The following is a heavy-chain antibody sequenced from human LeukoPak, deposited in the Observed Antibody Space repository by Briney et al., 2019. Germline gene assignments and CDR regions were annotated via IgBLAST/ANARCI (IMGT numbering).Heavy chain of an antibody. J-gene: IGHJ6*03. CDR2: IIPIFGTA. D-gene: IGHD1-1*01. Sequence: ASVKVSCKASGYTFTGYYMHWVRQAPGQGLEWMGGIIPIFGTANYAQKFQGRVTITADESTSTAYMELSSLRSEDTAVYYCARNWNGYYYYYYMDVWGKGTTVTVSS. V-gene: IGHV1-69*13. CDR1: GYTFTGYY. CDR3: ARNWNGYYYYYYMDV.